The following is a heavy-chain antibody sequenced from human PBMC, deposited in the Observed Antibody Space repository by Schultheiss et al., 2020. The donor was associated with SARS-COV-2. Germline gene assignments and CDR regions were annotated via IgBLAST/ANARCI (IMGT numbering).Heavy chain of an antibody. CDR1: GFIFTSYA. Sequence: GGSLRLSCAASGFIFTSYAMSWVRQAPGKGLEWVSAISGSGGSTYYADSVKGRFTISRDNSKDTLYLQLSSLRPDDTAVYYCAREKAADDYGMDVWGQGATVTVSS. CDR3: AREKAADDYGMDV. J-gene: IGHJ6*02. D-gene: IGHD6-13*01. CDR2: ISGSGGST. V-gene: IGHV3-23*01.